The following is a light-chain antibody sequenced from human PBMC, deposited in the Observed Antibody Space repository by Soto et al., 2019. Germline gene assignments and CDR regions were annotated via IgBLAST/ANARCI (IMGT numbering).Light chain of an antibody. V-gene: IGLV2-11*01. Sequence: QSELTQPPPVSGSPGQSVTISCTGTSSDVGGYDYVSWYQQHPGKAPKLLIYDVTKRPSGVPDRFSGSKSGNTASLTISGLQAEDEADFFCCSYGGSFPYVFGTGTKVTVL. CDR2: DVT. CDR1: SSDVGGYDY. CDR3: CSYGGSFPYV. J-gene: IGLJ1*01.